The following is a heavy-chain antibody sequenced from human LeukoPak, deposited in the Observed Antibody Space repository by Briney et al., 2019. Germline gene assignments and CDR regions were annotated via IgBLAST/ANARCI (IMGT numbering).Heavy chain of an antibody. CDR1: GFTFGNYA. V-gene: IGHV3-64*02. J-gene: IGHJ5*02. Sequence: GGSLRLSCVASGFTFGNYAVHWVRQAPGKGLEYVSGISSNGGSTYYADSVKGRFTISRDNSKNTLYLQMGSLRGDDMAVYYCARDAVRSTPLLGASNWFDPWGQGTLVAVSS. CDR3: ARDAVRSTPLLGASNWFDP. D-gene: IGHD1-26*01. CDR2: ISSNGGST.